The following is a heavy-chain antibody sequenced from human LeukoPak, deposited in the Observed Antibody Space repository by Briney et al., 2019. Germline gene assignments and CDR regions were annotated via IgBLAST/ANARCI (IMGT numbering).Heavy chain of an antibody. V-gene: IGHV3-21*01. CDR3: AGDPTSSWETAFDI. CDR1: GFTFSTYT. Sequence: GGSLRLSCAASGFTFSTYTMNWVRQAPGKGLEWVSSISSSYIYYADSVRGRFTISRDDAKNSLYLQMSSLRAEDTAVYYCAGDPTSSWETAFDIWGQGTMVTVSS. CDR2: ISSSYI. D-gene: IGHD1-26*01. J-gene: IGHJ3*02.